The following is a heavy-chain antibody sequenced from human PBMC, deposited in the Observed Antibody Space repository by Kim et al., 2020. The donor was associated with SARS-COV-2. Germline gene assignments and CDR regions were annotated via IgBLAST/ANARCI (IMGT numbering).Heavy chain of an antibody. D-gene: IGHD2-15*01. CDR2: I. V-gene: IGHV3-21*01. CDR3: ARVLGWTDGIDF. Sequence: IYYADSLKGRFTISRDNAKNSLYLQMNSLRAEDTGVYYCARVLGWTDGIDFWGQGTLVTVSS. J-gene: IGHJ4*02.